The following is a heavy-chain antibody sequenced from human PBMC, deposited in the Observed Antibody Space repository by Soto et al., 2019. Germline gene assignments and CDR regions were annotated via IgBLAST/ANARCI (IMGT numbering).Heavy chain of an antibody. CDR3: IKLSSDHVAFSSYGMDV. D-gene: IGHD1-1*01. J-gene: IGHJ6*02. V-gene: IGHV3-74*01. CDR1: GFTFSTYW. CDR2: MKSDGTIT. Sequence: DVQLVESGGTLVQPGGSLRLSCAASGFTFSTYWMNWVRQVPGKGLVWLAGMKSDGTITNYADSVKGRFTISREDVENPLDLQMNGLRGEDMAIYYYIKLSSDHVAFSSYGMDVWGRGTTVTVSS.